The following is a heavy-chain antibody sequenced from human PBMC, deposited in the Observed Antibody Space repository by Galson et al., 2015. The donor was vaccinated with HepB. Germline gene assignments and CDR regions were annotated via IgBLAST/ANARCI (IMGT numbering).Heavy chain of an antibody. V-gene: IGHV1-18*04. J-gene: IGHJ3*02. CDR3: ARDRLRAARNAFEI. D-gene: IGHD6-25*01. CDR1: GYTFTSYG. CDR2: ISAYNGNT. Sequence: SVKVSCKASGYTFTSYGISWVRQAPGQGLEWMGWISAYNGNTNYAQKLQGRVTMTTDTSTSTAYMELRSLRSDDTAVYYCARDRLRAARNAFEIWGQGTMVTVSS.